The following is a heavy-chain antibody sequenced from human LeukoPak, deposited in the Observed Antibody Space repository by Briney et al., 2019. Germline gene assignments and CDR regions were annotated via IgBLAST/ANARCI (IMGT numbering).Heavy chain of an antibody. CDR1: GGSFSGYY. CDR3: ARGRMLVVAAAGTACYYYYMDV. Sequence: SGTLSLTCSVYGGSFSGYYWSWIRQPPGKGLEWIGEINHSGSTNYNPSPKSRGTITVDTSKNQFSLNLSSVTPADTAVYYCARGRMLVVAAAGTACYYYYMDVWSKGTTVTVSS. D-gene: IGHD6-13*01. CDR2: INHSGST. V-gene: IGHV4-34*01. J-gene: IGHJ6*03.